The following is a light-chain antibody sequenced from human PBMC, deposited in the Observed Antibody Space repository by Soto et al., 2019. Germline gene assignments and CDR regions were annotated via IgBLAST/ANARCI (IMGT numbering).Light chain of an antibody. V-gene: IGKV3-15*01. CDR1: QSVSSN. J-gene: IGKJ4*01. CDR3: QQYNNWPALT. CDR2: GAS. Sequence: EIVMTQSPATLSVSPGESATLSCRASQSVSSNLAWYQQKPGQAPRLLIYGASTRATGIPARFSGSRSGTEFTLTISSLQSEDFAVYYCQQYNNWPALTFGGGTKVEIK.